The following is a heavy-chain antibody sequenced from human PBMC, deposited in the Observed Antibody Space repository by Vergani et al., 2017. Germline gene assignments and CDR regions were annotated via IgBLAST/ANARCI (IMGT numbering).Heavy chain of an antibody. CDR2: IYYSGST. CDR1: GGSISSGGYY. Sequence: QVQLQESGPGLVKPSQTLSLTCAVSGGSISSGGYYWSWIRQHPGKGLEWIGYIYYSGSTYYNPSLKSRVTISVDTSKNQISLQVTSVTAADTAVYYCARHQIGRYTEYWGQGILVTVSS. CDR3: ARHQIGRYTEY. J-gene: IGHJ4*02. V-gene: IGHV4-31*11. D-gene: IGHD1-14*01.